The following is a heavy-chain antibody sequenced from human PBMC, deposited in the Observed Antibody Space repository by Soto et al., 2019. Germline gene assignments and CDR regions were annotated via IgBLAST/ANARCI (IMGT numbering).Heavy chain of an antibody. CDR3: AKMDGYYYSIDY. V-gene: IGHV3-23*01. CDR1: GFTFSSYA. Sequence: GGSLRLSCAASGFTFSSYAMSWVRQAPGKGLEWVSAISDSGGSTYYADAVKGRFTISRDNSKNTLYLQMNSLRAEDTAVYYCAKMDGYYYSIDYWGQGTLVTVS. CDR2: ISDSGGST. J-gene: IGHJ4*02. D-gene: IGHD3-22*01.